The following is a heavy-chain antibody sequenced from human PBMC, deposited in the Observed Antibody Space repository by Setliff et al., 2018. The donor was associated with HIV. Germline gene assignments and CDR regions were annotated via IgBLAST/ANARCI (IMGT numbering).Heavy chain of an antibody. J-gene: IGHJ5*02. Sequence: SETLSLPCTVSGGSISSGGYYWSWIRQHPGMGLEWVGYIYYSGRTYYNPSLKSRVTISVDTSKNQFSLKLSSVTAADTAVYYCARDIRTVVGMGFDPWGQGTLVTVSS. CDR3: ARDIRTVVGMGFDP. D-gene: IGHD1-26*01. CDR2: IYYSGRT. V-gene: IGHV4-31*03. CDR1: GGSISSGGYY.